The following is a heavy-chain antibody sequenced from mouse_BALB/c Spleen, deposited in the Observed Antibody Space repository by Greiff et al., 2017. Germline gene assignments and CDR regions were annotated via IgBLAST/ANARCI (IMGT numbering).Heavy chain of an antibody. V-gene: IGHV14-3*02. D-gene: IGHD2-3*01. CDR1: GFNIKDTY. Sequence: EVQLQQSGAELVKPGASVKLSCTASGFNIKDTYMHWVKQRPEQGLEWIGRIDPANGNTKYDPKFQGKATIAADTSSNTAYLQLSSLTSEDTAVYYCAREEDYDAYCFDYWGQGTTLTVSS. CDR3: AREEDYDAYCFDY. CDR2: IDPANGNT. J-gene: IGHJ2*01.